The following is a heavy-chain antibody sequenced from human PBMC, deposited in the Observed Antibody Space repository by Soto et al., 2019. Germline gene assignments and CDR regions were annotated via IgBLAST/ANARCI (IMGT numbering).Heavy chain of an antibody. Sequence: EVQLLESGGGLLQPGGSLRLSCAVSGFTFSNYGMSWVRQAPGKGLEWVAATSGSGDTTYYADSVKGRFTISRDNSKNPLYVEINSLGGDDKGVYYWAKDLGYGGSGIEIWGQGTLVTVS. CDR3: AKDLGYGGSGIEI. CDR2: TSGSGDTT. CDR1: GFTFSNYG. J-gene: IGHJ4*02. D-gene: IGHD3-10*01. V-gene: IGHV3-23*01.